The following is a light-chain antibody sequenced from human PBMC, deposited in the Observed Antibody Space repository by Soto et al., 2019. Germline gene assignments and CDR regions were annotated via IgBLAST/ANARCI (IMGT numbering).Light chain of an antibody. J-gene: IGKJ2*01. V-gene: IGKV1-39*01. CDR2: AAS. CDR3: QQSYRTPPYT. CDR1: QSISTY. Sequence: DIQMTQSPSSLSASVGDRVSITCRASQSISTYLNWYQQKPGKAPKPLIYAASSLQSGVPSRFSGSGSGTDFTLTISSLQPEDFATYYCQQSYRTPPYTFGQGTKLEI.